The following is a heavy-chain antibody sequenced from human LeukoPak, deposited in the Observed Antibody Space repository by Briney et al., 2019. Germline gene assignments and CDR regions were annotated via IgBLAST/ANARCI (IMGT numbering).Heavy chain of an antibody. J-gene: IGHJ6*02. CDR2: ISNTGKTI. CDR1: GFSFRSYE. Sequence: GGSLRLSCAVSGFSFRSYEMNWVRQAPGKGLEWVSYISNTGKTIYYADSLKGRFTISRDNAKNSLYLQMNSLRVEDTALYYCARDSSYYDILTGYQPQDVWGQGTTVTVSS. V-gene: IGHV3-48*03. CDR3: ARDSSYYDILTGYQPQDV. D-gene: IGHD3-9*01.